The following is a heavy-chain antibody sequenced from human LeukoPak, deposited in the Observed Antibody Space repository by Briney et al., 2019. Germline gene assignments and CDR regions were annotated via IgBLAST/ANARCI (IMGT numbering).Heavy chain of an antibody. CDR3: ARVSPDFWSGYYRVGWFDP. D-gene: IGHD3-3*01. CDR2: IYTSGST. Sequence: SETLSLTCTVSGGSISSYYWSWIRQPAGKGLEWIGRIYTSGSTNYNPSLKSRVTMSVDTSKNQSSLKLSSVTAADTAVYYCARVSPDFWSGYYRVGWFDPWGQGTLVTVSS. V-gene: IGHV4-4*07. CDR1: GGSISSYY. J-gene: IGHJ5*02.